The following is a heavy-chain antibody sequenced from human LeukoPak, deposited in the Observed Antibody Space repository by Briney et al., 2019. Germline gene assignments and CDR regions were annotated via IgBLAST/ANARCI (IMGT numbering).Heavy chain of an antibody. D-gene: IGHD2-21*01. CDR2: ISSSSSYT. V-gene: IGHV3-11*06. J-gene: IGHJ3*02. CDR1: GFTFSDYY. CDR3: ASARYCGGSFCAFDI. Sequence: GGSLRLSCAASGFTFSDYYMSWIRQAPGKGLEWVSYISSSSSYTNYADSVKGRFTISRDNAKNPLYLQMNSLRAEDTAVYYCASARYCGGSFCAFDIWGQGTMVTVSS.